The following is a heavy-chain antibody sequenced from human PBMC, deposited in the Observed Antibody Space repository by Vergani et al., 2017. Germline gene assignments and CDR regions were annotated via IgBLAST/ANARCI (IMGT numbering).Heavy chain of an antibody. CDR3: ARHDSGHYDSSYYGLDV. CDR2: IYYSGST. J-gene: IGHJ6*02. D-gene: IGHD3-16*01. V-gene: IGHV4-39*01. Sequence: QLQLHKSGPGLVKPSETLSLTCTLSGGSISSSSHFWGWLRQTPGKGLEWIGSIYYSGSTYYNPSLKSRDSISVDTSKNQFSLKLSSVTAADSAVYYCARHDSGHYDSSYYGLDVWGQGTTVTVSS. CDR1: GGSISSSSHF.